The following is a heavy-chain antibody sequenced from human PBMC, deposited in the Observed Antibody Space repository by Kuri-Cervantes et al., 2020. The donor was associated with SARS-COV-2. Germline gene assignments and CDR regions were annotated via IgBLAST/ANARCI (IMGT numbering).Heavy chain of an antibody. J-gene: IGHJ3*02. V-gene: IGHV3-9*01. CDR3: AKDKRMFRGSDDAFDI. CDR2: ISWNSGSI. Sequence: GGSLRLSCAASGFTFSSYAMSWVRQAPGKGLEWVSGISWNSGSIGYADSVKGRFTISRDNAKNSLYLQMNSLRAEDTALYYCAKDKRMFRGSDDAFDIWGQGTMVTVSS. CDR1: GFTFSSYA. D-gene: IGHD3-10*02.